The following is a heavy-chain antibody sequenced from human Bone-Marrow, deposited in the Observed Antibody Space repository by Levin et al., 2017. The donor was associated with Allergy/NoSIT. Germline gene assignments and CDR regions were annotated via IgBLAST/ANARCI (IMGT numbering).Heavy chain of an antibody. V-gene: IGHV3-30*04. CDR3: ARETATPYDY. D-gene: IGHD5-18*01. CDR1: GFTFSSYA. CDR2: ISYDGSNK. J-gene: IGHJ4*02. Sequence: GGSLRLSCAASGFTFSSYAMHWVRQAPGKGLEWVAVISYDGSNKYYADSVKGRFTISRDNSKNTLYLQMNSLRAEDTAVYYCARETATPYDYWGQGTLVTVSS.